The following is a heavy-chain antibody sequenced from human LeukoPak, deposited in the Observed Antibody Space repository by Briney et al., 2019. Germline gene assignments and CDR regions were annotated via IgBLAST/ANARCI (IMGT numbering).Heavy chain of an antibody. CDR2: FSGASTT. Sequence: GGSLRLSCAASGFTFTSYAMSWVRQAPGKGLEWVSTFSGASTTSYADAVKGRVTISRDNSKNILYLQLNSLRAEDTAVYYCAKLKQWQPQRYFFEYWGQGALVTVAS. CDR1: GFTFTSYA. D-gene: IGHD6-19*01. V-gene: IGHV3-23*01. J-gene: IGHJ4*02. CDR3: AKLKQWQPQRYFFEY.